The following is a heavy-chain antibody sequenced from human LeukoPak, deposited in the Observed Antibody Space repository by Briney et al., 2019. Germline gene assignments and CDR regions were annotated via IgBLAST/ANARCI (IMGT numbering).Heavy chain of an antibody. V-gene: IGHV4-34*01. J-gene: IGHJ4*02. CDR1: GGSLSGYH. Sequence: SETLSLTCAVYGGSLSGYHWSWIRQPPGKGLEWIGEINHSGSTNYNPSLKSRVTISVDTSKNQFSLKLSSVIAADTAVYYCARRAVSGSYSSYFDYWGQGTLVTVSS. CDR2: INHSGST. CDR3: ARRAVSGSYSSYFDY. D-gene: IGHD1-26*01.